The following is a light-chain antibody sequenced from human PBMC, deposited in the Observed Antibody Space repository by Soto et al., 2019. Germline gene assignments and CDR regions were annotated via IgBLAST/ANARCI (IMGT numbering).Light chain of an antibody. V-gene: IGLV2-14*01. CDR3: SSYSSSSTRV. Sequence: QSALTQPASVSGSPGQSITISCTGTSGDVVGYHDVSWYQQHPGQAPKLMIYDVSNRPSGVSHRFSGSKAGKTASLPISGFQHEDEADYYCSSYSSSSTRVFGAWTQRTVL. CDR2: DVS. J-gene: IGLJ1*01. CDR1: SGDVVGYHD.